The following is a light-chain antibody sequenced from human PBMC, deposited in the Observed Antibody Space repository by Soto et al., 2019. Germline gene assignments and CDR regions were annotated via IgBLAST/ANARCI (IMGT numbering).Light chain of an antibody. CDR3: QQSYSTPWT. J-gene: IGKJ1*01. CDR2: AAS. Sequence: DMQMTQSPSSLSASVGDRVTITCRASQSISSYLNWYQQKPGKAPKLLIYAASSLQSGVPSRFSGSGSGTDFTLTISSMQPEDFANYYCQQSYSTPWTFGQGTKVDIK. V-gene: IGKV1-39*01. CDR1: QSISSY.